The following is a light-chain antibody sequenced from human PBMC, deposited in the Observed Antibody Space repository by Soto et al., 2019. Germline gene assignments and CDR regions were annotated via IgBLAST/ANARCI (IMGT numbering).Light chain of an antibody. J-gene: IGLJ1*01. CDR2: EVS. Sequence: QSGLAQPSAVSGCPGQSITISCTGTSTDVGGYNYVSWYQHHPGKGPKLIIYEVSNRPSGVPDRFSGSKSSNTASLTVSGLQADDEADYYCSSYAGSNNFVFGTGTTVTV. V-gene: IGLV2-8*01. CDR1: STDVGGYNY. CDR3: SSYAGSNNFV.